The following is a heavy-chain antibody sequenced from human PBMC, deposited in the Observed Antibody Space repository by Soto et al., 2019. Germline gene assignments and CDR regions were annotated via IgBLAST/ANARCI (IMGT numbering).Heavy chain of an antibody. Sequence: PGESLKISCKGSGYSFSNYWIGWVRQMPGKGLEWMGIIYPGNFDIRYSPSFQGQVTISADKSISTAYLQWSSLKASDTAMYYCGRHPYGDYDIMDVWGQGTMVTVS. CDR2: IYPGNFDI. V-gene: IGHV5-51*01. J-gene: IGHJ6*02. CDR1: GYSFSNYW. D-gene: IGHD4-17*01. CDR3: GRHPYGDYDIMDV.